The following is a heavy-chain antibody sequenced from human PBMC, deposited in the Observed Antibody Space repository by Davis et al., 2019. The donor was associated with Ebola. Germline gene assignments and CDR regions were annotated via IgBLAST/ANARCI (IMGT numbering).Heavy chain of an antibody. CDR1: GFTFSNQW. V-gene: IGHV3-23*01. D-gene: IGHD3-3*01. CDR2: ISGSGGNT. CDR3: ARSGLSFGVVKYHYGMDA. J-gene: IGHJ6*04. Sequence: GESLKISCAASGFTFSNQWMTWVRQAPGKGLEWVSAISGSGGNTYYADSVKGRFTISRDNSKKTMYLQMNSLRGEDTAVYYCARSGLSFGVVKYHYGMDAWGKGTTVTVSS.